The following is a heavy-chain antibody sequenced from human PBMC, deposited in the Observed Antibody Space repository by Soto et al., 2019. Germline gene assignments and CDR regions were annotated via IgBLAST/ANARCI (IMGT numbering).Heavy chain of an antibody. Sequence: SETLSLTCTFSGGSISSYYWSWIRQPPGKGLEWIGYIYYSGSTNYNPSLKSRVTISVDTSKNQFSLKLSSVTAADTAVYYCARHALMIGNYAFDIWGQGTMVTVSS. J-gene: IGHJ3*02. V-gene: IGHV4-59*08. CDR1: GGSISSYY. CDR2: IYYSGST. D-gene: IGHD3-22*01. CDR3: ARHALMIGNYAFDI.